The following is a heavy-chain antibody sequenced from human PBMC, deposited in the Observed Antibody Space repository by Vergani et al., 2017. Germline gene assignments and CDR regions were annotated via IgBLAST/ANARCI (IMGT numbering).Heavy chain of an antibody. CDR1: GFTVSSNY. Sequence: EVQLVESGGGLIQPGGSLRLSCAASGFTVSSNYMSWVRQAPGKGLEWVSVIYSGGSTYYADSGKGRFTISRDNSKNTLYLQVNSLRAEDTAVYYCATALPGSWSYYWGQGTLVTVSS. CDR2: IYSGGST. V-gene: IGHV3-53*01. CDR3: ATALPGSWSYY. D-gene: IGHD3-10*01. J-gene: IGHJ4*02.